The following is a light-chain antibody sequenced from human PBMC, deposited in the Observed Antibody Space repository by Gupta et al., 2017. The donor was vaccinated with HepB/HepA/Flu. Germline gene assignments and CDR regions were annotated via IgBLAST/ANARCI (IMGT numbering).Light chain of an antibody. CDR1: SSNTGAGYD. CDR2: GNS. Sequence: QSVLTQPPSVSGAPGQRVTIPCTGSSSNTGAGYDVHWYQPLPGTAPKLLIYGNSIRPSGVPDRFSGSKSGTSASLAITGLQAEDEADYYCQSYDSSLSGYVFGTGTKVTVL. CDR3: QSYDSSLSGYV. V-gene: IGLV1-40*01. J-gene: IGLJ1*01.